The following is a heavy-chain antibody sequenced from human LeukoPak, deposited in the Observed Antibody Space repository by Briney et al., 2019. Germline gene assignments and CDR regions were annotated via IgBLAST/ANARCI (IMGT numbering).Heavy chain of an antibody. J-gene: IGHJ6*03. D-gene: IGHD2-21*01. CDR1: GFTFSVCS. V-gene: IGHV3-21*01. CDR2: ITSKSNYI. Sequence: GGSLRLSCSGSGFTFSVCSMNWVRQAPGKGLEWVSSITSKSNYIYYADSVKGRFTISRDNAMSSVFLQLNSLRAEDSAVYYCTSGLIAIESDNNLYQYMDVWGKGTTVTVSS. CDR3: TSGLIAIESDNNLYQYMDV.